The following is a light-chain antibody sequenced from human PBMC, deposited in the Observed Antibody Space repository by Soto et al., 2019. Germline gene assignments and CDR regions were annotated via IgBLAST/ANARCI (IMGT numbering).Light chain of an antibody. J-gene: IGLJ2*01. CDR1: SSDIGGYNY. CDR2: GST. Sequence: QSALTQPASVSGSPGQSITISCTGTSSDIGGYNYVSWYQQHPGKAPKLLIYGSTNRPSGVPARFSGSKSDTSASLAITGLQAEDEADYYCQSYDSILNGVIFGGGTKLTVL. V-gene: IGLV2-14*01. CDR3: QSYDSILNGVI.